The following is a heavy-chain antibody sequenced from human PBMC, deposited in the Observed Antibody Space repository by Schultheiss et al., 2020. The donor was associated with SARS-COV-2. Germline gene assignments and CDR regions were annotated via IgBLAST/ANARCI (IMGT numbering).Heavy chain of an antibody. CDR1: GFTFSSYS. CDR2: ISSSGSTI. D-gene: IGHD3-3*01. Sequence: GESLKISCAASGFTFSSYSMNWVRQAPGKGLEWVSYISSSGSTIYYADSVKGRFTISRDNAKNSLYLQMNSLRAEDTAVYYCARSTDYDFWSGYYIPDFDYWGQGTLVTVSS. V-gene: IGHV3-48*04. CDR3: ARSTDYDFWSGYYIPDFDY. J-gene: IGHJ4*02.